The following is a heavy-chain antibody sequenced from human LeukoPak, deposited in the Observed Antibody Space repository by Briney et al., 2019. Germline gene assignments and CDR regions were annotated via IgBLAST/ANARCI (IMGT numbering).Heavy chain of an antibody. CDR3: ARAPVLYGGGAFDI. D-gene: IGHD2-21*01. V-gene: IGHV4-30-2*01. Sequence: SQTLSLTCAVSGGSISSGGYSWSWIRQPPGKGLEWIGYIYHSGSTYYNPSLKSRVTISVDRSKNQFSLKLSSVTAADAAVYYSARAPVLYGGGAFDIWGQGTMVTVSS. CDR2: IYHSGST. CDR1: GGSISSGGYS. J-gene: IGHJ3*02.